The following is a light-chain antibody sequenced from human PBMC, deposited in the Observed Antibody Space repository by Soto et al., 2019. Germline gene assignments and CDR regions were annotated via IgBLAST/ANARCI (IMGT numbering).Light chain of an antibody. V-gene: IGLV2-14*01. CDR1: SSDVGGYNY. Sequence: QSALTQPASVSGSPGQSITISCTGTSSDVGGYNYVSWYQQHPDKAPKLVIYEVSNRPSGVSNRFSGSKSGNTASLTISGLQAEDEAGYYCSSYTSSSTPVFGGGTKVTVL. CDR3: SSYTSSSTPV. J-gene: IGLJ2*01. CDR2: EVS.